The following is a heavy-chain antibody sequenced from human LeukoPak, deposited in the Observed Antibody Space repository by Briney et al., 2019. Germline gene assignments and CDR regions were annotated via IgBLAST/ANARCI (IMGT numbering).Heavy chain of an antibody. D-gene: IGHD6-19*01. CDR2: ISYDGSNK. Sequence: PGGSLRLFCAASGFTFSSYAMHWVPQAPGKGLEWVAVISYDGSNKYYADSVKGRFTISRDNSKDTLYLQMNSLRAEDTAVYYCARPAKSYSSGWYYFDYWGQGTLVTVSS. V-gene: IGHV3-30-3*01. CDR1: GFTFSSYA. CDR3: ARPAKSYSSGWYYFDY. J-gene: IGHJ4*02.